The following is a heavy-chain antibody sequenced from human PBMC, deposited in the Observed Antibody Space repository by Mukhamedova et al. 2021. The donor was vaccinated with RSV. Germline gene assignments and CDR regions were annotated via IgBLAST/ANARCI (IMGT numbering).Heavy chain of an antibody. D-gene: IGHD3-3*01. V-gene: IGHV3-48*03. CDR3: ARPAYDFWSASYFYL. Sequence: LQRPGKGLEWVAYISSSSSTVYYAESVKGRFSVSRDNAKSSLSLQLNSLRVEDTAVYYCARPAYDFWSASYFYLWGQGALVTFS. CDR2: ISSSSSTV. J-gene: IGHJ4*02.